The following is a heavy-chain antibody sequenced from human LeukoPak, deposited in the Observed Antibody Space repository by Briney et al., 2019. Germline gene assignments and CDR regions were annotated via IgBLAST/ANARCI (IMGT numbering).Heavy chain of an antibody. D-gene: IGHD1-26*01. J-gene: IGHJ6*03. CDR2: INPNSGGT. CDR3: ARDRVGASYYCYYYMDV. CDR1: GYTFTGYY. Sequence: GASVKVSCKASGYTFTGYYMHWVRQAPGQGLEWMGWINPNSGGTNYAQKFQGRVTMTRDTSISTAYMELSRLRSDDTAVYYCARDRVGASYYCYYYMDVWGKGTTVTVSS. V-gene: IGHV1-2*02.